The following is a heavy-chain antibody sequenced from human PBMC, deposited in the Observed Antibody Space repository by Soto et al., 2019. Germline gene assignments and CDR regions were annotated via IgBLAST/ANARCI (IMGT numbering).Heavy chain of an antibody. CDR3: ARHNDIVVVPAAPGYGMDV. D-gene: IGHD2-2*01. CDR1: GYSFTSYW. CDR2: IDPSDSYT. V-gene: IGHV5-10-1*01. Sequence: HGESLKISCKGSGYSFTSYWISWVRQMPGKGLEWMGRIDPSDSYTNYSPSFQGHVTISADKSISTAYLQWSSLKASDTAMYYCARHNDIVVVPAAPGYGMDVWGQGTTVTVSS. J-gene: IGHJ6*02.